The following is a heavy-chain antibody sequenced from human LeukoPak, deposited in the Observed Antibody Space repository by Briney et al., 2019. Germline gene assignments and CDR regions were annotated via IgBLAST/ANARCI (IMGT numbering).Heavy chain of an antibody. V-gene: IGHV1-2*04. CDR2: INPNSGGT. D-gene: IGHD2/OR15-2a*01. Sequence: GASVKVSCKASGYTFTSYGISWVRQAPGQGLEWMGWINPNSGGTNYAQNFQGWVTMTRDTSISTAYMELSRLRSDDTAVYYRARDTSYYFDYWGQGTLVTVSS. CDR1: GYTFTSYG. CDR3: ARDTSYYFDY. J-gene: IGHJ4*02.